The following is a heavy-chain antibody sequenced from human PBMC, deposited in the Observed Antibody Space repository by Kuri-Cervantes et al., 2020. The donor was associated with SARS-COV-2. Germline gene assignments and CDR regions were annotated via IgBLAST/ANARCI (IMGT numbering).Heavy chain of an antibody. CDR3: ARWELRYFD. J-gene: IGHJ4*02. CDR2: ISPDGTST. Sequence: ETLSLTCAASGFTFSSYGMHWVRQAPGKGLVWVARISPDGTSTLFADSVRGRFTISRDNAKNTVVLEMDSLRGEDTAVYYCARWELRYFDWGQGTLVTVSS. V-gene: IGHV3-74*03. CDR1: GFTFSSYG. D-gene: IGHD3-9*01.